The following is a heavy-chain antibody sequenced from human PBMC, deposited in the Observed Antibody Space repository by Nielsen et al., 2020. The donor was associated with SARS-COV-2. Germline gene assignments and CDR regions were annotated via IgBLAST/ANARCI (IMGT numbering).Heavy chain of an antibody. Sequence: ASVKVSCKVSGYTLTELSMHWVRQAPGKGLEWMGEFDPQDGETTYAQKFQGRITMTEDPSIDTAYLDLSSLRSDDTAVYYCTRETPSRYGDLIRYWGQGTQVTVSS. CDR2: FDPQDGET. J-gene: IGHJ4*02. D-gene: IGHD4-17*01. CDR1: GYTLTELS. V-gene: IGHV1-24*01. CDR3: TRETPSRYGDLIRY.